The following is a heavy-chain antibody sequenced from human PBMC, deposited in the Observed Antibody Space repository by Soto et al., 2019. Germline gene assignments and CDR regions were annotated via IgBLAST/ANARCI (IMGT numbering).Heavy chain of an antibody. CDR3: ARDYYPLAYYFDP. J-gene: IGHJ4*02. Sequence: QVQLVQSEAEVKKPGASVRVSCKASGYTFINHGISWVRQAPGQGLEWMGWVSGANGNTKYARKFQGRVTLTTETSTSTAHMELRNLRSADTAVYFCARDYYPLAYYFDPWGQGTLVTVSS. V-gene: IGHV1-18*04. D-gene: IGHD3-22*01. CDR2: VSGANGNT. CDR1: GYTFINHG.